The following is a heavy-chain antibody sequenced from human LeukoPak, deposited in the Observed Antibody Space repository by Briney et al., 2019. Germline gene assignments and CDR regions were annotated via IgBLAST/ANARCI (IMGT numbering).Heavy chain of an antibody. D-gene: IGHD2-15*01. Sequence: GRSLRLSCAASGSTFSRYAMRWVRQAPGKGLEWVALTSFDGSNQYYADFVKGRFTISRDNSKNTVSLQMNSLRVEDTAVYYCARGSVGTPPPFDFWGQGTLVTVSS. J-gene: IGHJ4*02. V-gene: IGHV3-30-3*01. CDR1: GSTFSRYA. CDR3: ARGSVGTPPPFDF. CDR2: TSFDGSNQ.